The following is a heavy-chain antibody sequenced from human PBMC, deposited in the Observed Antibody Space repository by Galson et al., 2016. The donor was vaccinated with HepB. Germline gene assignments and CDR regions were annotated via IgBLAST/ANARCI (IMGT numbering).Heavy chain of an antibody. CDR2: ISGSGAGT. CDR3: AKGYGLWDY. J-gene: IGHJ4*02. V-gene: IGHV3-23*01. Sequence: SLRLSCAASGFTFSTYAMSWVRQAPGKGLGWVSAISGSGAGTYYAGSGKGRFTISRDNSKNTLYLQMNSLRAEDTAVYYCAKGYGLWDYWGQGTLVTVSS. CDR1: GFTFSTYA. D-gene: IGHD5-18*01.